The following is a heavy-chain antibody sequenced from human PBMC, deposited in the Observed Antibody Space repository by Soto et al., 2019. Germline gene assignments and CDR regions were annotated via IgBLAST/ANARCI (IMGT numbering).Heavy chain of an antibody. CDR3: AILGLDVDS. Sequence: QVQLVQSGAEVQKPGSSVNVSCKASGDTPTTYAISWVRQAPGQGLEWMGGIIPIFGTPNYAQRFQGRITISADTSTRTTYMELNSVTSDDPAVFYCAILGLDVDSWGQGTLVIVSS. D-gene: IGHD3-16*01. CDR2: IIPIFGTP. J-gene: IGHJ4*02. V-gene: IGHV1-69*14. CDR1: GDTPTTYA.